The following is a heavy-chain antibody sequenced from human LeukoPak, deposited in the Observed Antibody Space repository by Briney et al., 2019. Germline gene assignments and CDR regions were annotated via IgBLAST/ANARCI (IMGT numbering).Heavy chain of an antibody. V-gene: IGHV3-7*01. CDR1: GFTFSSYW. CDR3: ARGGYSYGYGY. D-gene: IGHD5-18*01. Sequence: GGSLRLSCAASGFTFSSYWMSWVRHIPGKGLEWLANIKEDGSDQYYVDSVKGRFTISRDNAKNSLYLQMNSLRAEDTAVYYCARGGYSYGYGYWGQGTLVTVSS. CDR2: IKEDGSDQ. J-gene: IGHJ4*02.